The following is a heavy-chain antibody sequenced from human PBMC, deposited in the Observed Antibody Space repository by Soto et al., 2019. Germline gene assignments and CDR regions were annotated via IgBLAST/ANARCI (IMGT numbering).Heavy chain of an antibody. Sequence: PGGSLRLSCAASGFTFSSFGMHWVRQAPGKGLEWVAVIWYDGSKKYYLDSVKGRFTISRDNSKNALYLQMDSLRVEDTAVYYCARLHYNYGMDVWGQGTTVTVSS. D-gene: IGHD5-18*01. CDR2: IWYDGSKK. J-gene: IGHJ6*02. V-gene: IGHV3-33*01. CDR3: ARLHYNYGMDV. CDR1: GFTFSSFG.